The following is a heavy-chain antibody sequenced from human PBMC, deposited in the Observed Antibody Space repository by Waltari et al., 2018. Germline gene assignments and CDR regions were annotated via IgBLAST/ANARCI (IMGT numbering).Heavy chain of an antibody. V-gene: IGHV4-59*01. D-gene: IGHD6-19*01. CDR2: IYYSGST. J-gene: IGHJ4*02. Sequence: QVQLQESGPGLVKPSETLSLTCTVSGGSISSYYWSWLRQPPGKGLEWIGYIYYSGSTNYNPSLKSRVTISVDTSKNQFSLKLSSVTAADTAVYYCAREDSSGWGSSFDYWGQGTLVTVSS. CDR1: GGSISSYY. CDR3: AREDSSGWGSSFDY.